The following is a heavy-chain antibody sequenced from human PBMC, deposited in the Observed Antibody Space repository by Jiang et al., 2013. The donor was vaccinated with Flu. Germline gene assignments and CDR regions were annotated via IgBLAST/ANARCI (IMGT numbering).Heavy chain of an antibody. CDR3: ARGGDDYDFDY. Sequence: LQSGSELKKPGASVRVSCKTFGYTFTTFAMNWVRQAPGQGPEWMGWIATNTGDPMYAQGFTGRFVFXLDTSASMAHLDISNLKTEDTAVYFCARGGDDYDFDYWGQGTL. V-gene: IGHV7-4-1*04. CDR2: IATNTGDP. CDR1: GYTFTTFA. J-gene: IGHJ4*02. D-gene: IGHD5-24*01.